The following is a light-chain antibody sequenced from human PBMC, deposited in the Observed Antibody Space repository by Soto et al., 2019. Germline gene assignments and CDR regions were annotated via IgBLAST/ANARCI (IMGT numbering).Light chain of an antibody. CDR2: KAS. CDR1: QSISSW. Sequence: DIQMTQSPSTLSASVGDRVTLTCRASQSISSWLAWYQQKPGKAPKLLIYKASSLESGVPSRFSGSGSGTEFTLTISSLQPDDFATYYCQPYNSYSLTFGQGTKVDIK. V-gene: IGKV1-5*03. J-gene: IGKJ1*01. CDR3: QPYNSYSLT.